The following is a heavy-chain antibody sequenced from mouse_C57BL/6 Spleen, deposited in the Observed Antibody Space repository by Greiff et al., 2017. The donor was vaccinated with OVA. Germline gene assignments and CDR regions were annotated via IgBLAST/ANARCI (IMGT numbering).Heavy chain of an antibody. CDR3: TTDYSNYVRYAY. CDR1: GFNIKDDY. CDR2: IDHENGDT. J-gene: IGHJ3*01. Sequence: VQLQQSGAELVRPGASVKLSCTASGFNIKDDYMHWVKQRPEQGLEWIGWIDHENGDTEYASKFQGKATITADTSSNTAYLQLSSLTSEDTAVYYCTTDYSNYVRYAYWGQGTLVTVSA. D-gene: IGHD2-5*01. V-gene: IGHV14-4*01.